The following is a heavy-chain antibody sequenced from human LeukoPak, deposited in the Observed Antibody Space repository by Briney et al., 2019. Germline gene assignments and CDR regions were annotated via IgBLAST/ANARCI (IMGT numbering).Heavy chain of an antibody. Sequence: ASVKVPCKASGYTFTGHYIHWVRQAPGQGPEWMGWINPNSGGTTYAQKFQGRVTMTRDTSISTAYMELSRLRSDDTAVYYCARDAYDSGGYADYWGQGTLVPVSS. V-gene: IGHV1-2*02. J-gene: IGHJ4*02. CDR1: GYTFTGHY. CDR3: ARDAYDSGGYADY. D-gene: IGHD3-22*01. CDR2: INPNSGGT.